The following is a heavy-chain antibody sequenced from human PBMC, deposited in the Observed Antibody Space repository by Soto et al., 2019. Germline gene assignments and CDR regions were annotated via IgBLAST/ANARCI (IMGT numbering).Heavy chain of an antibody. J-gene: IGHJ4*01. D-gene: IGHD6-19*01. CDR1: GFTFSSYW. CDR2: IKQDGSEK. V-gene: IGHV3-7*04. CDR3: ARVAYGNGWIFDY. Sequence: PGGSLRLSCAASGFTFSSYWMSWVRQAPGKGLEWVANIKQDGSEKYYVDSVKGRFTLSRDNAKNSPQLQMNSLRAEDTAIYFCARVAYGNGWIFDYWGRGTLVTVSS.